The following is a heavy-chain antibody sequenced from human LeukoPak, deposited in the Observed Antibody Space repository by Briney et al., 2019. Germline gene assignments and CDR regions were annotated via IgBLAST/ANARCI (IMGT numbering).Heavy chain of an antibody. CDR1: GFTFSSYA. CDR2: ISSNGGST. J-gene: IGHJ5*02. CDR3: ARVLDTALKPNWFDP. V-gene: IGHV3-64*04. D-gene: IGHD5-18*01. Sequence: GGSLRLSCSASGFTFSSYAMHWVRQAPGKGLEYVSAISSNGGSTYYADSVKGRFTISRDNSKNTLYLQMNSLRAEDTAVYYRARVLDTALKPNWFDPWGQGTLVTVSS.